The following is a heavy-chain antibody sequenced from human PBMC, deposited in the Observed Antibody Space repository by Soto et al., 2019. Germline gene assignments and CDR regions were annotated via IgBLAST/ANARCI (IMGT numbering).Heavy chain of an antibody. Sequence: QVQLVESGGGVVQPGRSLRLSCAASGFTFSSYGMHWVRQAPGKGLEWVAVISYDGSNKYYADSVKGRFTISRDNSKNPLYLQMNSLRAEDTAVYYCAKDGSTAIEGLGFDYWGQGTLVTVSS. CDR2: ISYDGSNK. CDR1: GFTFSSYG. CDR3: AKDGSTAIEGLGFDY. V-gene: IGHV3-30*18. J-gene: IGHJ4*02. D-gene: IGHD2-21*02.